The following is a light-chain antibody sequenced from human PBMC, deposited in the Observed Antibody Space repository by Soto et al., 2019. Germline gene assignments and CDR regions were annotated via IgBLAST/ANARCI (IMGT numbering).Light chain of an antibody. CDR3: QQYGSSTGYT. CDR1: HSVTSSQ. Sequence: ENLLTQSPGTLSLSPGDRATLSCRASHSVTSSQLAWYQQRPGQAPRLLIYGASTRAAGIPYRFSGSGSGTDFTLTISRLEPEDFVVYYCQQYGSSTGYTFGQGTKLEIK. CDR2: GAS. V-gene: IGKV3-20*01. J-gene: IGKJ2*01.